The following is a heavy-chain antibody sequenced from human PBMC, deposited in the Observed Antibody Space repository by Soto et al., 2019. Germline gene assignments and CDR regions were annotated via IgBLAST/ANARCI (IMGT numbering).Heavy chain of an antibody. J-gene: IGHJ3*02. V-gene: IGHV3-33*01. CDR2: IWYDGSNK. D-gene: IGHD3-16*02. CDR3: ARGPRMYYDYVWGSYHPPLDAFDI. Sequence: GAPLTLSCAAPGLTFSGYGLQWARQAPGKGLERVAVIWYDGSNKYYADSVKGRFTISRDNSKNTLYLQMNSLRAEDTAVYYCARGPRMYYDYVWGSYHPPLDAFDIWGQGTMVTVSS. CDR1: GLTFSGYG.